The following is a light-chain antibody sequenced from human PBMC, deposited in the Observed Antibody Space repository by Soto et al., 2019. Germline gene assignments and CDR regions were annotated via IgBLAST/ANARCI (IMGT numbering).Light chain of an antibody. CDR2: EVS. J-gene: IGLJ3*02. CDR1: SSDVGGYNY. Sequence: QSALTQPASVSGSPGQSITISCTGTSSDVGGYNYVSWYQQHPGKAPKLMIYEVSKRPSGVPDRFSGSKSGNTASLTVSGLQAEDEADYYCNSYAGSNNGVFGGGTKPTVL. CDR3: NSYAGSNNGV. V-gene: IGLV2-8*01.